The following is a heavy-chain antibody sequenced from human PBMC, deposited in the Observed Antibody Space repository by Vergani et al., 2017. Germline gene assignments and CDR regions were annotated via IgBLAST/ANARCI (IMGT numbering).Heavy chain of an antibody. V-gene: IGHV1-18*01. CDR3: AREKGSGGILWLDAFDI. CDR1: GYTFTNYG. J-gene: IGHJ3*02. Sequence: QVHLVQSGAEVKKPVASEKVSCKASGYTFTNYGISWMRQAPGQGLEWMGWISGYNDNTKYAQKVQGRVTMTTDTSTSTAYMELRSLRSDDTALYYCAREKGSGGILWLDAFDIWGQGTMVSVSS. D-gene: IGHD2-21*01. CDR2: ISGYNDNT.